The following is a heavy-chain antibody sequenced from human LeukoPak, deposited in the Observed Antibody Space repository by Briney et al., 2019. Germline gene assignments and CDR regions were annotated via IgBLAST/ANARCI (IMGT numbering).Heavy chain of an antibody. V-gene: IGHV4-31*03. CDR2: IYYSGST. J-gene: IGHJ5*02. Sequence: SQTLSLTCTVSGGSISSGGHYWSWLRQHPGKGLEWIGYIYYSGSTYYNASLKSRLTISVDTSKNQFSLKLSSVTAADTAVYYCARGTMMVGPWGQGTLVTVSS. D-gene: IGHD3-22*01. CDR3: ARGTMMVGP. CDR1: GGSISSGGHY.